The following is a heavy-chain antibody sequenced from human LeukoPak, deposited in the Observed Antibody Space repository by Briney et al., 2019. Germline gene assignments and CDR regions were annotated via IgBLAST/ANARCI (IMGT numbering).Heavy chain of an antibody. J-gene: IGHJ4*02. CDR1: GFTFSSYG. CDR2: TSSSGTYI. CDR3: ARVGSTGNLRFDY. D-gene: IGHD3/OR15-3a*01. Sequence: GRSLRLSCAASGFTFSSYGMHWVRQAPGKGLEWVASTSSSGTYIYYADSVKGRFTISRDNAKNSLYLQMNSLRAEDTAVYYCARVGSTGNLRFDYWGQGALVTVSS. V-gene: IGHV3-21*01.